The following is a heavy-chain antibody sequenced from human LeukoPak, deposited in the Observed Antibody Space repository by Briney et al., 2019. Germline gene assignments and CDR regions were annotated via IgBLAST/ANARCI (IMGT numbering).Heavy chain of an antibody. Sequence: GGSLRLSCAASGFTFSSYSMNWVRQAPGKGLEWVAVIWYDGSNKYYADSVKGRFTISRDNSKNTLYLQMNSLRAEDTAVYYCAAATGGGTFDYWGQGTLVTVSS. V-gene: IGHV3-33*08. CDR3: AAATGGGTFDY. J-gene: IGHJ4*02. CDR2: IWYDGSNK. D-gene: IGHD3-16*01. CDR1: GFTFSSYS.